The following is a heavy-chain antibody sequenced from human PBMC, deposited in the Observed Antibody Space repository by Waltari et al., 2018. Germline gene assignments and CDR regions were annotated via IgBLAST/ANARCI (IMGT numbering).Heavy chain of an antibody. J-gene: IGHJ3*02. CDR2: IYYSGST. Sequence: QVQLQESGPGLVKPSETLSLTCTVSGGSISRYYWSWIRQPPGKGLEWIGYIYYSGSTNYNPSLKSRVTISVDTSKNQFSLKLSSVTAADTAVYYCARSSGYQLLYGNRGAFDIWGQGTMVTVSS. D-gene: IGHD2-2*02. V-gene: IGHV4-59*01. CDR3: ARSSGYQLLYGNRGAFDI. CDR1: GGSISRYY.